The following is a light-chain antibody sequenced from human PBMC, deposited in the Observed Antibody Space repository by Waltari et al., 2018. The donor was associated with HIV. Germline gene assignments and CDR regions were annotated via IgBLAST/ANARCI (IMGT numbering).Light chain of an antibody. CDR1: SNDVGAYDY. V-gene: IGLV2-8*01. CDR2: EVT. J-gene: IGLJ2*01. Sequence: QSALTQPPSASGSPGQSVTISCTGPSNDVGAYDYVSWYQQHPGRAPKLLIYEVTKRPSEVPDRFSGSKSGNTASLTVAGLQAEDDGHYYCTSYVDNYVVFFGGGTKLTVL. CDR3: TSYVDNYVVF.